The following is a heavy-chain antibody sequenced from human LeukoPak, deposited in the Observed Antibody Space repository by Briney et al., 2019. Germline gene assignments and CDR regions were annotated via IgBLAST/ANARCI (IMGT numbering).Heavy chain of an antibody. V-gene: IGHV1-18*01. CDR3: ARSRYCSSTSCRRLYFQH. CDR1: GYTFTSYG. J-gene: IGHJ1*01. Sequence: ASVKVSCKASGYTFTSYGISWVRQAPGQGLEWMGWISAYNGNTNYAQKLQGRVTMTTDTSTSTAYMELRSLRSDDTAVYYCARSRYCSSTSCRRLYFQHWGQGTLVTVSS. D-gene: IGHD2-2*01. CDR2: ISAYNGNT.